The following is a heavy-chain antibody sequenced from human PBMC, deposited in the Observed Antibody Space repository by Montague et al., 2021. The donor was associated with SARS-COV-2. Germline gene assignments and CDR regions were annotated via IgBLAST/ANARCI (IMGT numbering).Heavy chain of an antibody. D-gene: IGHD3-22*01. Sequence: SETLSPTCTVSGGSISSSSYYWGWIRQPPGKGLEWIGSIYYSGSTYYNPSLKSRVTISVDTSKSQFSLKLSSVTAADTAVYYCASPTYYYDSSGSDAFDIWGQGTMVTVSS. CDR3: ASPTYYYDSSGSDAFDI. CDR1: GGSISSSSYY. CDR2: IYYSGST. J-gene: IGHJ3*02. V-gene: IGHV4-39*01.